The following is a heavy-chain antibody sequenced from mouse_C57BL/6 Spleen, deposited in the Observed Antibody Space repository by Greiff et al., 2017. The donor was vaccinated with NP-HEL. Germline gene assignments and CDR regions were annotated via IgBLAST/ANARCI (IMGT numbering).Heavy chain of an antibody. Sequence: QVHVKQPGAELVKPGASVKLSCKASGYTFTSYWMQWVKQRPGQGLEWTGEIDPSDSYTNYNQKLKGKATLTVDTSSSTAYMQLSSLTSEDSAVYYCARNGYYEGFAYWGQGTLVTVSA. CDR3: ARNGYYEGFAY. CDR1: GYTFTSYW. CDR2: IDPSDSYT. V-gene: IGHV1-50*01. D-gene: IGHD2-3*01. J-gene: IGHJ3*01.